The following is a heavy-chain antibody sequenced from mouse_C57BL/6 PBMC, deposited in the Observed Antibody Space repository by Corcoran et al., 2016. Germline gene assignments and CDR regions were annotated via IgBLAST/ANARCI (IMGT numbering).Heavy chain of an antibody. CDR3: ARGLRPHFDY. V-gene: IGHV1-66*01. CDR2: IYPGSGNT. CDR1: GYSFTSYY. D-gene: IGHD3-2*02. Sequence: QVQLQQSGPELVKPGASVKISCKASGYSFTSYYIHWVKQRPGQGLEWIARIYPGSGNTYYNEKFKGKATLTAEKSSSTAYMQLSSLTSEDSAVYFCARGLRPHFDYWGQGTTLTVSS. J-gene: IGHJ2*01.